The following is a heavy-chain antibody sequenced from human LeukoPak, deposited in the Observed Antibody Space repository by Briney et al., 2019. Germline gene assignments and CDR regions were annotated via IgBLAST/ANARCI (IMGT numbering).Heavy chain of an antibody. V-gene: IGHV1-18*01. J-gene: IGHJ5*02. CDR3: ARDYSSSWRNYFDP. D-gene: IGHD6-13*01. CDR1: GYTFSSYG. Sequence: GASVKVSCKTSGYTFSSYGISRVRQAPGQGLEWMGWISTDNGVTKYAQKLQGRVTMTTDTSTSTAYMELRSLRSDDTAVYYCARDYSSSWRNYFDPWGQGTLVTVSS. CDR2: ISTDNGVT.